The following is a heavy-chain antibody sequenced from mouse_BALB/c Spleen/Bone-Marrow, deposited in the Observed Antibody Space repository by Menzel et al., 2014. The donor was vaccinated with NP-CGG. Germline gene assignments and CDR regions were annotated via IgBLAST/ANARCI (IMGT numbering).Heavy chain of an antibody. J-gene: IGHJ4*01. D-gene: IGHD1-1*01. CDR3: ARNYYYGSSWSAMDY. CDR2: IYHGDDDT. Sequence: VQLQQSGADLARPGASVKLSCKASGYTFTNYWMQWVKQRPGKGLEWIGAIYHGDDDTRNTQKFKGKATLTADKSSSTAYMQLSSLTSEDSAVYYCARNYYYGSSWSAMDYWGQGTSVTVSS. CDR1: GYTFTNYW. V-gene: IGHV1-87*01.